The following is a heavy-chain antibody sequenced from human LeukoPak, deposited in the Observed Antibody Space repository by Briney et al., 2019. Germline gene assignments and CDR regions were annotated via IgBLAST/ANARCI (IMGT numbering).Heavy chain of an antibody. CDR2: INHSGST. J-gene: IGHJ5*02. CDR1: GGSFSGYY. V-gene: IGHV4-34*01. Sequence: SETLSLTCAVYGGSFSGYYWSWIRQPPGKGLEWIGEINHSGSTSYNPSLKSRVTISVDTSKNHFSLKLTSVTAADTAVYYCARGGYDYVWGSYRHNRFDPWGQGTLVTVSS. CDR3: ARGGYDYVWGSYRHNRFDP. D-gene: IGHD3-16*02.